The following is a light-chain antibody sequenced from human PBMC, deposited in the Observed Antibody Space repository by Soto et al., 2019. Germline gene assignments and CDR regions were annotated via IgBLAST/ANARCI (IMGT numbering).Light chain of an antibody. J-gene: IGKJ1*01. V-gene: IGKV1-5*01. CDR1: QNINNW. Sequence: DIQITQSPSTLSASIGDRCTITGRASQNINNWIAWYQQKPGKAPKFLIYDASTLESGVPSRFSGSGFGTEFTLTISSLQPDDFATYYCQHYNSYSEAFGQGTKVDIK. CDR3: QHYNSYSEA. CDR2: DAS.